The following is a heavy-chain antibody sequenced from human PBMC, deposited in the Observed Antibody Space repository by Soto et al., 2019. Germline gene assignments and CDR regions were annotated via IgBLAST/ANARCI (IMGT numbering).Heavy chain of an antibody. Sequence: QVQLVQSGAKVKKPGSSVKVSCKASGGTFSNYPFTWVRQAPGQGLEWMGGIIPIFGKVTYAQKFQGRVTISANESTSTAYMEMSSLTSEDTAVYYCSRPRTVATTKGYDYWGQGTLVTVSS. J-gene: IGHJ4*02. D-gene: IGHD1-1*01. CDR3: SRPRTVATTKGYDY. V-gene: IGHV1-69*01. CDR2: IIPIFGKV. CDR1: GGTFSNYP.